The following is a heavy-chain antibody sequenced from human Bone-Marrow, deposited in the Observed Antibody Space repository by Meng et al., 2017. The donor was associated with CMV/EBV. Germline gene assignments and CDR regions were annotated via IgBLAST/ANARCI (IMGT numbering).Heavy chain of an antibody. CDR1: GFSFSSHG. V-gene: IGHV3-30*02. J-gene: IGHJ4*02. CDR3: ARVTVCSSTSCYDY. CDR2: IRYDGSNK. D-gene: IGHD2-2*01. Sequence: GESLKISCAASGFSFSSHGMHWVRQAPGKGLEWVAFIRYDGSNKYYADSVKGRFTISRDNAKNSLYLQMNSLRVEDTAVYYCARVTVCSSTSCYDYWGQGTLVTVSS.